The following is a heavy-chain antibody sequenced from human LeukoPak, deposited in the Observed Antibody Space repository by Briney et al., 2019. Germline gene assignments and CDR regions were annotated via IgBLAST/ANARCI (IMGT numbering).Heavy chain of an antibody. V-gene: IGHV3-73*01. J-gene: IGHJ3*02. CDR1: GFTFSGSA. D-gene: IGHD3-9*01. CDR3: ARGRPYYDILTGYFPDAFDI. Sequence: PGGSLRLSCAASGFTFSGSAMHWVRQASGKGLEWVGRIRSKANTYATAYAASVKGRFTISRDDSKNTAYPQMNSLKTEDTAVYYCARGRPYYDILTGYFPDAFDIWGQGTMVTVSS. CDR2: IRSKANTYAT.